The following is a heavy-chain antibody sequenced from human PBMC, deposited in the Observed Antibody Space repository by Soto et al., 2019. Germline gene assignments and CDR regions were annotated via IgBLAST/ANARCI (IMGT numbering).Heavy chain of an antibody. CDR2: ISGGGSTT. Sequence: EVQLLESGGGLVQPGGSLRLFCAASGFPFINFAMSWVRQSPGKGLEWVSAISGGGSTTWYADSVRGRFTISRDNSKNTLYLQMNSLRAEDTAVYYCAKFGASVSYSHFDFWGHGTLVTVSS. D-gene: IGHD3-10*01. CDR3: AKFGASVSYSHFDF. V-gene: IGHV3-23*01. J-gene: IGHJ4*01. CDR1: GFPFINFA.